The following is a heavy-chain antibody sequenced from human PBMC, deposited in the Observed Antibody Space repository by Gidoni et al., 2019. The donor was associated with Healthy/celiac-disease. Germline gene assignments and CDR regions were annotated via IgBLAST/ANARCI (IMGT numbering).Heavy chain of an antibody. J-gene: IGHJ4*02. D-gene: IGHD6-19*01. V-gene: IGHV3-48*01. CDR1: GFTFSSYS. CDR2: ISSSSSTI. Sequence: EVQLVESGGGLVQPGGSLRLSCAASGFTFSSYSMNWVRQAPGKGLEWVSYISSSSSTIYYADSVKGRFTISRDNAKNSLYLQMNSLRAEDTAVYYCARDYSRWLVRVSPEYYFDYWGQGTLVTVSS. CDR3: ARDYSRWLVRVSPEYYFDY.